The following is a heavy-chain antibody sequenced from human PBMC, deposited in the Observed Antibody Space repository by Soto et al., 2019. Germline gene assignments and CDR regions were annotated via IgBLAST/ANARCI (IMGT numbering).Heavy chain of an antibody. D-gene: IGHD6-19*01. CDR2: ISAYNGNT. CDR1: GYTFTSYG. CDR3: ARVRALGYSSGWYSFGY. Sequence: EASVKVSCKASGYTFTSYGISWVRQAPGQGLEWMGWISAYNGNTNYAQKLQGRVTMTTDTSTSTAYMELRSLRSDDTAVYYCARVRALGYSSGWYSFGYWGQGTLVTVSS. V-gene: IGHV1-18*01. J-gene: IGHJ4*02.